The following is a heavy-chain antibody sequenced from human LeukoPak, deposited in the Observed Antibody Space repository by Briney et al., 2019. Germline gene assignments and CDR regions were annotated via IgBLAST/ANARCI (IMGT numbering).Heavy chain of an antibody. CDR1: GCSFRTYA. V-gene: IGHV3-30*02. Sequence: PGGSLRLSCIASGCSFRTYAMHWVRQAPGKGLEWVTFISYDGSNNYYADSVKGRFTISRDNSKNTLYLQMNSLRDEDTAVYYCAKCRVRGVDYFDYWGQGTLVTVSS. J-gene: IGHJ4*02. CDR2: ISYDGSNN. CDR3: AKCRVRGVDYFDY. D-gene: IGHD3-10*01.